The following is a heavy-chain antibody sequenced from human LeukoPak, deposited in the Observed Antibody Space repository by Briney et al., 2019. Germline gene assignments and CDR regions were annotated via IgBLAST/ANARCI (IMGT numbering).Heavy chain of an antibody. CDR1: GFTFSSYA. D-gene: IGHD3-16*02. J-gene: IGHJ4*02. CDR2: ISGSGGST. V-gene: IGHV3-23*01. CDR3: AKEHYDYVWGSYRFGSFDY. Sequence: GGSLRLSCAASGFTFSSYAMSWVRQAPGKGLEWVSAISGSGGSTYYADSVKGRFTISRDISKNTLYLQMNSLRDEDTAVYYCAKEHYDYVWGSYRFGSFDYWGQGTLVTVSS.